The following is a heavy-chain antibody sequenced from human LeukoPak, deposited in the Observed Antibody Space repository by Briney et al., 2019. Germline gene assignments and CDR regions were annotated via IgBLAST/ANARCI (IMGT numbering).Heavy chain of an antibody. CDR3: ARRTNYYYYYMDV. CDR2: IYYSGST. CDR1: GGSISSSSYY. J-gene: IGHJ6*03. Sequence: SETLSLTCTVSGGSISSSSYYWGWIRQPPGKGLEWTGSIYYSGSTYYNPSLKSRVTISVDTSKNQVSLKLSSVTAADTAVYYCARRTNYYYYYMDVWGKGTTVTVSS. V-gene: IGHV4-39*01.